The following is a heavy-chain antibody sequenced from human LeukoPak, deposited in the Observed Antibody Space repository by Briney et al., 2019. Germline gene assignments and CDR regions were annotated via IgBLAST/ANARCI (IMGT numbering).Heavy chain of an antibody. CDR2: IYSGGNP. Sequence: GGSLRLSCAASGFTVRNNFMSWVRQTPGKGLEWVSIIYSGGNPNYADSVKGRFTISRDNAKNTLYLQMNSLRPEDTAVYYCARAQDPGLATAHFHSWGQGTLVTVSS. CDR1: GFTVRNNF. CDR3: ARAQDPGLATAHFHS. J-gene: IGHJ4*02. V-gene: IGHV3-66*02. D-gene: IGHD3-16*01.